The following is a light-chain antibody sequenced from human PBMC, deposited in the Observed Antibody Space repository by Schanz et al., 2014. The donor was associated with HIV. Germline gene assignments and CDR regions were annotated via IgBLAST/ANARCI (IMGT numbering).Light chain of an antibody. J-gene: IGKJ2*01. Sequence: AIQLTQSPSSLSASVGDRVTITCRASQGISSALAWYQQEPGKAPKLLIYDASSLESGVPSRFSGSGSGTDFTLSISSLQPDDFATYYCQQCVTYPYTFGQGTKLDIK. CDR2: DAS. CDR1: QGISSA. V-gene: IGKV1-13*02. CDR3: QQCVTYPYT.